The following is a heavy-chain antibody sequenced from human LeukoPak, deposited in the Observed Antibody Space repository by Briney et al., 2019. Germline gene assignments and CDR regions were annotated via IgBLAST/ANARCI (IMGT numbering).Heavy chain of an antibody. Sequence: GGSLRLSCAASRFTFSDYYMSWIRQAPGKGLEWVSYISSSGSTIYYADSVKGRFTISRDNAKNSLYLQMNSLRAEDTAVYYCARVVVVPAAIPSYWGQGTLVTVSS. J-gene: IGHJ4*02. CDR1: RFTFSDYY. CDR3: ARVVVVPAAIPSY. CDR2: ISSSGSTI. D-gene: IGHD2-2*02. V-gene: IGHV3-11*04.